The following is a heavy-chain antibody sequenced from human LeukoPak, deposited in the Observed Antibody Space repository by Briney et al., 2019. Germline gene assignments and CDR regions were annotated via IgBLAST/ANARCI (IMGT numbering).Heavy chain of an antibody. V-gene: IGHV4-34*01. Sequence: SETLSLTCAVYGGSFSSYYWSWIRQPPGKGLEWIGEINHSGSTNYNPSLKSRVTISVDTSKNQFSLKLSSVTAADTAVYYCARWGGIQLWLRKFDYWGQGTLVTVSS. CDR2: INHSGST. CDR1: GGSFSSYY. CDR3: ARWGGIQLWLRKFDY. D-gene: IGHD5-18*01. J-gene: IGHJ4*02.